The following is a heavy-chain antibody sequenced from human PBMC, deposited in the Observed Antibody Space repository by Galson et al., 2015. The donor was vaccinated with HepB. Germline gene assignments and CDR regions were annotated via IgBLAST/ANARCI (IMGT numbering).Heavy chain of an antibody. CDR1: GFTFSSYA. Sequence: SLRLSCAASGFTFSSYAMSWVRQAPGKGLEWVSAISGSGGSAYYADSVEGRFTISRDNSKNTPYLQMNSLRAEDTAVYYCARGLKAMVTGYWYFDLWGRGTLVTVSS. CDR2: ISGSGGSA. CDR3: ARGLKAMVTGYWYFDL. J-gene: IGHJ2*01. V-gene: IGHV3-23*01. D-gene: IGHD5-18*01.